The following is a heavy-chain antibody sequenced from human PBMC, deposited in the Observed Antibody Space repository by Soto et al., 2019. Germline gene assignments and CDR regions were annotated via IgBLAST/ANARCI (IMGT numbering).Heavy chain of an antibody. D-gene: IGHD3-16*01. CDR1: GFTFSSYA. CDR2: ISGSGGGT. CDR3: AKDLLPLRSGMDV. J-gene: IGHJ6*02. Sequence: GGSLRLSCAASGFTFSSYAMSWVRQAPGKGLEWVSSISGSGGGTYYADSVKGRFTISRDNSKNALYLVMNSLSAEDTAVYHCAKDLLPLRSGMDVWGQGTTVTVSS. V-gene: IGHV3-23*01.